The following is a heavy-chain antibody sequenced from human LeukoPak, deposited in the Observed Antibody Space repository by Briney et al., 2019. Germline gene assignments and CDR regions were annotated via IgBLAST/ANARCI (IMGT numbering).Heavy chain of an antibody. CDR1: GFTLRDDH. D-gene: IGHD6-13*01. CDR3: VKAPVFVAVGTSCDAFDT. J-gene: IGHJ3*02. V-gene: IGHV3-72*01. Sequence: PGVSLRLSCAASGFTLRDDHLEGVPQATGKGLEWVVRARNKAHGYIPRYGGSVVGRFTISRDDFKISANLQLESLRNEGTSLSHCVKAPVFVAVGTSCDAFDTSGEGEMVSVSS. CDR2: ARNKAHGYIP.